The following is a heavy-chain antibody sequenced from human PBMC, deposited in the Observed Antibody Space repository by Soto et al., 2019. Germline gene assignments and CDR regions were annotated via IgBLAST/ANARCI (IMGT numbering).Heavy chain of an antibody. V-gene: IGHV4-30-4*01. CDR2: IYYSGST. CDR1: GDSISSGDYY. Sequence: QVQLQESGPGLVKPSQTLSLTCTVSGDSISSGDYYWSWIRQPPGKGLEWIGYIYYSGSTYYNPSLKSRVTRSVDTSKNQFSLKLSSVTAADTAVYYWARDIVLVPFFFGYYGMDVWGQGTTVTVSS. CDR3: ARDIVLVPFFFGYYGMDV. D-gene: IGHD2-2*01. J-gene: IGHJ6*02.